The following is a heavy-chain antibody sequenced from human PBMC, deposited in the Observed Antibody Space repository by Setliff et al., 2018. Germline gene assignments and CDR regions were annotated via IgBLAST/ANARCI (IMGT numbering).Heavy chain of an antibody. CDR3: ARSDHLVVDGFDV. Sequence: ASVKVSCKTSGYAFTDNYIHWVRQAPGQGLEWMGWINPKTGGTNLAQKFQGRVSMTRDTSITTAYMELSRLTSDDMAVYFCARSDHLVVDGFDVWGQGTMVTVS. CDR1: GYAFTDNY. CDR2: INPKTGGT. V-gene: IGHV1-2*02. J-gene: IGHJ3*01. D-gene: IGHD3-16*01.